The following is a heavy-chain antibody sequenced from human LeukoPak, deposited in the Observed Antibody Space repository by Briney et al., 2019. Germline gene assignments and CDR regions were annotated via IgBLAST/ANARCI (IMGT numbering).Heavy chain of an antibody. CDR1: GFTFSSYA. D-gene: IGHD2-15*01. CDR2: ISYDGSNK. CDR3: IAGYCSGGSCYYFDY. Sequence: GGSLRLSCAASGFTFSSYAMHWVRQAPGKGLEWVAVISYDGSNKYYADSVKGRFTISRDNSKNTLYPQMNSLRAEDTAVYYCIAGYCSGGSCYYFDYWGQGTLVTVSS. V-gene: IGHV3-30-3*01. J-gene: IGHJ4*02.